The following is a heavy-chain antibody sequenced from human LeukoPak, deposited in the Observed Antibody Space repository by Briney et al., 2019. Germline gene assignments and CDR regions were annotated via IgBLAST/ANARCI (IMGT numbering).Heavy chain of an antibody. V-gene: IGHV3-43*01. Sequence: GGSLRPSCAASGFTFDDYTMHWVRQAPGKGLEWVSLISWDGGSTYYADSVKGRFTISRDNSKNSLYLQMNSLRTEDTALYYCARAGYDFWSGYFFDYRGQGTLVTVSS. CDR1: GFTFDDYT. J-gene: IGHJ4*02. D-gene: IGHD3-3*01. CDR2: ISWDGGST. CDR3: ARAGYDFWSGYFFDY.